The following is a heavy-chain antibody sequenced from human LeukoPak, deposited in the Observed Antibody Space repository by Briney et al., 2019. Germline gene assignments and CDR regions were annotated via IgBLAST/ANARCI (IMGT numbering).Heavy chain of an antibody. D-gene: IGHD1-26*01. CDR2: IRSKAYGGTT. Sequence: GGSLRLSCTASGFTFGDYATSWFRQAPGKGLEWVGFIRSKAYGGTTEYAASVKGRFTISRDDSKSIAYLQMNSLKTEDTAVYYCTRVGGSYYGSDYWGQGTLVTVSS. V-gene: IGHV3-49*03. CDR3: TRVGGSYYGSDY. J-gene: IGHJ4*02. CDR1: GFTFGDYA.